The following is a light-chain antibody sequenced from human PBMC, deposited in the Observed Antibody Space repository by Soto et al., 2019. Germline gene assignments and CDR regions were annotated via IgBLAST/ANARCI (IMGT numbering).Light chain of an antibody. CDR3: QQYDQWPIT. CDR1: QSVSSN. CDR2: GAS. J-gene: IGKJ5*01. Sequence: IVMTQSPATLSVSPGERATLSCRASQSVSSNLAWYQQKPGQAPRLLIYGASARALGIPDRFSGSGSGTEFSFTVTSLQSEDFAVYYCQQYDQWPITVGQGTRLEIK. V-gene: IGKV3-15*01.